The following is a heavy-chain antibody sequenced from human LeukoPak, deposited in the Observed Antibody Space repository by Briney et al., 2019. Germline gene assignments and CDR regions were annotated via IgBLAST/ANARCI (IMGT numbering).Heavy chain of an antibody. CDR1: KYTFTDYA. CDR2: INTNTGNP. D-gene: IGHD5-18*01. J-gene: IGHJ4*02. V-gene: IGHV7-4-1*02. Sequence: ASVKVSCKTSKYTFTDYAMNWVRQAPGQGLEWMGWINTNTGNPTYAQGFTGRFVFSLDTSVSTAYLQISSLEAEDTAVYYCARGDPLLLWIQRLRGYFDYWGQGTLVTVSS. CDR3: ARGDPLLLWIQRLRGYFDY.